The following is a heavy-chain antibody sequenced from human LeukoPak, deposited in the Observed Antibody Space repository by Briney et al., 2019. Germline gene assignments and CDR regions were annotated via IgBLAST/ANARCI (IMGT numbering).Heavy chain of an antibody. CDR3: AKDREGTTFDN. J-gene: IGHJ4*02. CDR1: GFTFSNYD. Sequence: GGSLRLSCAASGFTFSNYDMHWVRQAPGKGLEWVAVISYDGSNKYYADSVKGRFTISRDNSKNTVYLQMNSLRAEDTAMYYCAKDREGTTFDNWGQGTLVTVSS. D-gene: IGHD1-7*01. V-gene: IGHV3-30*18. CDR2: ISYDGSNK.